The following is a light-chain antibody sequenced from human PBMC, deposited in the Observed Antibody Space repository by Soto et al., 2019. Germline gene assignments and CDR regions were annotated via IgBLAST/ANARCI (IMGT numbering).Light chain of an antibody. CDR2: DVS. V-gene: IGLV2-14*03. CDR1: SSDVGGYNY. Sequence: QSALTQPASVSGSPGQSITISCTGTSSDVGGYNYVSWYQHHPGKAPKLMIYDVSNRPSGVSNRFSGSKSGNTASLTISGLQPEDEADYYCCSYTTSNTRQIVFGIGTKLTVL. J-gene: IGLJ1*01. CDR3: CSYTTSNTRQIV.